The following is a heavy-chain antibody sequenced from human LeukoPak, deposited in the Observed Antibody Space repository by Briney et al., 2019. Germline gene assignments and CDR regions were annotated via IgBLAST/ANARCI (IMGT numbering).Heavy chain of an antibody. CDR1: GGSISSYY. V-gene: IGHV3-23*01. D-gene: IGHD4/OR15-4a*01. J-gene: IGHJ2*01. CDR3: AKVTMVGWYFDL. CDR2: ISGSGGST. Sequence: PSETLSLTCTVSGGSISSYYWSWVRQAPGKGLEWVSGISGSGGSTYDADSVKGRFTISRDNSKNTLDLQMNSLRVEDTAVYYCAKVTMVGWYFDLWGRGTLVTVSS.